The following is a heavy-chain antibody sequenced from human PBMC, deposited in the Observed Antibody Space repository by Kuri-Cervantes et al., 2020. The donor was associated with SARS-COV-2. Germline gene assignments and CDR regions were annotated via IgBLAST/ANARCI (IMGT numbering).Heavy chain of an antibody. D-gene: IGHD4-17*01. CDR2: ISAYNGHT. V-gene: IGHV1-18*01. Sequence: ASVKVSCKASGYTFSNYGISWVRQAPGQGLEWMGWISAYNGHTNYAQKLQGRVTMTTDTSTSTAYMELSSLRSEDTAVYYCARGCDYVDWYFDLWGRGTLVTVSS. CDR3: ARGCDYVDWYFDL. CDR1: GYTFSNYG. J-gene: IGHJ2*01.